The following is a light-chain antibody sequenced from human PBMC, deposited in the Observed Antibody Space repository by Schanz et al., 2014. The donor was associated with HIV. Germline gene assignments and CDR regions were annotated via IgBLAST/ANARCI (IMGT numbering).Light chain of an antibody. CDR2: DTS. V-gene: IGLV7-46*01. Sequence: QAVVTQEPSVTVSPGGTVTLTCGASTGAVTNDHYPYWFQQKPGHAPKTLIFDTSGKHSWTPARFSGSLLGGKAALTLSGAQPEDEAEYYCLLCYSGTVVFGGGTKLTVL. J-gene: IGLJ3*02. CDR3: LLCYSGTVV. CDR1: TGAVTNDHY.